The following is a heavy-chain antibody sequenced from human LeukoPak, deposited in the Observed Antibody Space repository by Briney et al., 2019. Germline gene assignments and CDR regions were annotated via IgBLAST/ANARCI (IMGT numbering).Heavy chain of an antibody. V-gene: IGHV1-69*13. Sequence: ASVKVSCKASGGTFSSYAISWVRQAPGQGLEWMGGIIPIFGTANYAQKFQGRVTITADESTSTAYMELSSLRSEDTAVYYCARAHLLRSWVGGYDYQFFDYWGQGTLVTASS. CDR1: GGTFSSYA. CDR2: IIPIFGTA. D-gene: IGHD5-12*01. J-gene: IGHJ4*02. CDR3: ARAHLLRSWVGGYDYQFFDY.